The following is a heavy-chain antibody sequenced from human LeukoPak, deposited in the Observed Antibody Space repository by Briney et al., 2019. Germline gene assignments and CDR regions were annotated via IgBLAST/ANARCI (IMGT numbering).Heavy chain of an antibody. D-gene: IGHD3-9*01. CDR1: GGSISSGGYS. CDR2: IYHSGST. CDR3: TKRREYDILTGFDY. Sequence: SQTLSLTCAVSGGSISSGGYSCSWIRQPPGKGLEWIGYIYHSGSTYYNPSLKSRVTISIDRSKNQFSLKLSSVTAADTAVYYCTKRREYDILTGFDYWGQGTLVTVSS. J-gene: IGHJ4*02. V-gene: IGHV4-30-2*01.